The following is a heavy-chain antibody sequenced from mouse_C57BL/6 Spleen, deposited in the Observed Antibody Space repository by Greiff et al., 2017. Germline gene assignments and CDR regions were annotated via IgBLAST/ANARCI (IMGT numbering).Heavy chain of an antibody. Sequence: VQLQQSGAELAKPGASVKLSCKASGYTFTRYWMHWVKQRPGQGLEWIGYINPSSGYTKYNQKFKDKATLTADKSSSTAYMQLSSLTYEDSAVYYCARGEITTVVATDWFAYWGQGTLVTVSA. V-gene: IGHV1-7*01. CDR1: GYTFTRYW. CDR3: ARGEITTVVATDWFAY. D-gene: IGHD1-1*01. J-gene: IGHJ3*01. CDR2: INPSSGYT.